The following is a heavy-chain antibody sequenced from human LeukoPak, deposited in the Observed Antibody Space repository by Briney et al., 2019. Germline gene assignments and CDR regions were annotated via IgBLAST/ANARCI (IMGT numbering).Heavy chain of an antibody. CDR1: GGSFSGYY. D-gene: IGHD2-2*01. Sequence: SETLSLTCAVYGGSFSGYYWSWIRQPPGKGLEWIGEINHSGSTNYNPSLKSRVTISVDTSKNQFSLKLSSVTAADTAVYYCARGLTIVVVLAAIPHFDYWGQGTLVTVSS. CDR3: ARGLTIVVVLAAIPHFDY. V-gene: IGHV4-34*01. J-gene: IGHJ4*02. CDR2: INHSGST.